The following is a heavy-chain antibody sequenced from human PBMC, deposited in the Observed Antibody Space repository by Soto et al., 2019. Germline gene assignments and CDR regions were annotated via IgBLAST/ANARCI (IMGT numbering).Heavy chain of an antibody. CDR2: INPSGSIT. J-gene: IGHJ3*02. CDR1: GYSFIRYY. D-gene: IGHD1-26*01. Sequence: ASVKVSCKASGYSFIRYYMHWVRQAPGQGLQWMGIINPSGSITTYAQKFQGRVTMTRDTSTSTVYMELSSLTSDDTAVYYCASPIGGSYNAFDIWGQRTMVTVSS. CDR3: ASPIGGSYNAFDI. V-gene: IGHV1-46*01.